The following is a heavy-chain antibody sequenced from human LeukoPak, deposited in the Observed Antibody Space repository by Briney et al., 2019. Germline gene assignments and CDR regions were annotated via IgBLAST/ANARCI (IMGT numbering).Heavy chain of an antibody. V-gene: IGHV3-21*01. D-gene: IGHD3-22*01. CDR1: GFTFSSYS. CDR3: ATRAYYYDSSGYYVWFDP. Sequence: PGGSLRLSCAASGFTFSSYSMNWVRQAPGKGLEWVSSISSSSSYIYYADSVKGRFTISRDNSKNTLYLQMNSLRAEDTAVYYCATRAYYYDSSGYYVWFDPWGQGTLVTVSS. CDR2: ISSSSSYI. J-gene: IGHJ5*02.